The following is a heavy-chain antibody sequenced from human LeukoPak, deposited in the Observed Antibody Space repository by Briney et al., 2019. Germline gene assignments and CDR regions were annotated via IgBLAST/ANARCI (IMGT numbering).Heavy chain of an antibody. V-gene: IGHV4-59*08. Sequence: SETLSLTCTVSSGSISSHYWSWIRQPPGKGLEWIGYIYYSGSSTYNPSLKSRVTISVDTSKNHFSLKLSSVTAADTAVYYCARLRSSSWYGWWFDPWGQGTLVTVSS. J-gene: IGHJ5*02. CDR1: SGSISSHY. D-gene: IGHD6-13*01. CDR2: IYYSGSS. CDR3: ARLRSSSWYGWWFDP.